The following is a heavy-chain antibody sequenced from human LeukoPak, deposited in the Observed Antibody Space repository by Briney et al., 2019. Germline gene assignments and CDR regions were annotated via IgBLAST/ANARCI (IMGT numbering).Heavy chain of an antibody. J-gene: IGHJ4*02. CDR3: ATGASKVTTDSANY. D-gene: IGHD4-17*01. CDR2: IDPSDSYT. V-gene: IGHV5-10-1*01. Sequence: GESLKISCKGSGYSFTNYWISWVRQMPGKGLEWMGRIDPSDSYTKYSPSFEGHVTISVDKSISTAFLQWNSLKASDSAMYYCATGASKVTTDSANYWGQGTQVAVSS. CDR1: GYSFTNYW.